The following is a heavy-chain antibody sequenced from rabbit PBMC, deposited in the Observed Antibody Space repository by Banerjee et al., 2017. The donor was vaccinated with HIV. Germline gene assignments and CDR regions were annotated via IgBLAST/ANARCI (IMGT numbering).Heavy chain of an antibody. J-gene: IGHJ4*01. Sequence: QLEESGGGLVKPEGSLTLTCKASGFDFSRYYMSWVRQAPGKGLEWIGYIDRVFGNTYYASWVNGRFTISSHNAQNTLYLQLNSLTAADTATYFCARDLAAVTGWNFDLWGPGTLVTVS. D-gene: IGHD7-1*01. CDR2: IDRVFGNT. V-gene: IGHV1S7*01. CDR3: ARDLAAVTGWNFDL. CDR1: GFDFSRYY.